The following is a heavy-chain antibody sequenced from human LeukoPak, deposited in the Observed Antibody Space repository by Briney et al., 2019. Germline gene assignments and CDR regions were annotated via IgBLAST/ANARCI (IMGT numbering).Heavy chain of an antibody. Sequence: GGPLRLSCAASGFTFSGSALHWVRQASGKGLEWVGRIRSTANGYATAYAASVKGRFTISRDDSKNTAYLQMDSLKTEDTAVYYCTRNYYGSGSYADFDYWGQGTLVTVSS. CDR2: IRSTANGYAT. CDR1: GFTFSGSA. J-gene: IGHJ4*02. CDR3: TRNYYGSGSYADFDY. D-gene: IGHD3-10*01. V-gene: IGHV3-73*01.